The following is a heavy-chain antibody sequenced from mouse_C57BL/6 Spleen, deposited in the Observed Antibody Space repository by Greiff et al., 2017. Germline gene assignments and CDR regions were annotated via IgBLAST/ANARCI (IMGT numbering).Heavy chain of an antibody. Sequence: QVQLQQSGPELVKPGASVKISCKASGYTFTAYYINWVKQRPGQGLEWIGRIYPGSGNTQYNEKFKGKATVTVDTSSSTAYMQLSSLTSEDAAVYFCARRGTVPHFDYWGQGTTLTVSS. CDR3: ARRGTVPHFDY. CDR2: IYPGSGNT. D-gene: IGHD1-1*01. V-gene: IGHV1-84*01. CDR1: GYTFTAYY. J-gene: IGHJ2*01.